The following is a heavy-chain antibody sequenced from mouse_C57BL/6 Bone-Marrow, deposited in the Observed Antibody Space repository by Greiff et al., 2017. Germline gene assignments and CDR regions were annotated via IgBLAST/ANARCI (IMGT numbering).Heavy chain of an antibody. D-gene: IGHD2-3*01. V-gene: IGHV1-76*01. J-gene: IGHJ3*01. CDR3: ARGWLRFAY. Sequence: VKLVESGAELVRPGASVKLSCKASGYTFTDYYINWVKQRPGQGLEWIARIYPGSGNTYYNEKFKGKATLTAEKSSSTAYMQLSSLTSEDSAVYFCARGWLRFAYWGQGTLVTVSA. CDR1: GYTFTDYY. CDR2: IYPGSGNT.